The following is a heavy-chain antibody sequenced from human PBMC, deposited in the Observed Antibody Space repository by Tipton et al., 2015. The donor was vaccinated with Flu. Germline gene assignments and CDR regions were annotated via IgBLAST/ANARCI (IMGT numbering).Heavy chain of an antibody. CDR3: AMTYYDFWSASLHDAFDI. D-gene: IGHD3-3*01. CDR1: GGSISSSSYY. CDR2: IYYSGST. J-gene: IGHJ3*02. V-gene: IGHV4-39*01. Sequence: LRLSCSVSGGSISSSSYYWGWIRQPPGKGLEWIGSIYYSGSTYYNPSLKSRVTISVDTSKNQFSLKLSSVTAADTAVYYRAMTYYDFWSASLHDAFDIWGQGTMVTVSS.